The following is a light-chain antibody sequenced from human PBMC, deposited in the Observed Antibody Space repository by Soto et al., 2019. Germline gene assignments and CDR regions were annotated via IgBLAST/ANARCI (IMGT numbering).Light chain of an antibody. CDR3: QQRSDWPIT. J-gene: IGKJ5*01. V-gene: IGKV3-11*01. CDR2: DAS. CDR1: QSVSSY. Sequence: EIVLTQSPATLSLSPGERATLSCRASQSVSSYLAWYQQKPGQAPRLLIYDASNRATGIPARFSGSGSGTDFTLTMSSLEPEGFAVYYCQQRSDWPITFGQGTRLDIK.